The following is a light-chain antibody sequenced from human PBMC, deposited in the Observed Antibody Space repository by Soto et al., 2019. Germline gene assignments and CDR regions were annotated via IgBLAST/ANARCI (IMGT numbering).Light chain of an antibody. CDR3: AAWDDSLNGFYV. J-gene: IGLJ1*01. CDR2: IND. Sequence: QSVLTQPPSASGTPGQRVTISCSGGSSNIGTNSVNWYQQLPGRAPKLLIYINDLRPSGVPDRFSGSKSGTSASLAISGLQSEDEADYYCAAWDDSLNGFYVFGIGTKVTVL. V-gene: IGLV1-44*01. CDR1: SSNIGTNS.